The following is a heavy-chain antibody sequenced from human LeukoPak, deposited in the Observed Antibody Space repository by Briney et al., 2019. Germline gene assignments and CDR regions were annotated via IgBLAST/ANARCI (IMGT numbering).Heavy chain of an antibody. CDR1: GFTFSTYA. V-gene: IGHV3-23*01. D-gene: IGHD2/OR15-2a*01. CDR2: ISGSGGST. Sequence: GGSLRLSCAASGFTFSTYAMSWVRQAPGKGLQWVSDISGSGGSTYYADSVKGRFTISRHKSKNTLYLQMNSLRVEDTAVYYGAKGAELMYFDLWGRGTLVTVSS. CDR3: AKGAELMYFDL. J-gene: IGHJ2*01.